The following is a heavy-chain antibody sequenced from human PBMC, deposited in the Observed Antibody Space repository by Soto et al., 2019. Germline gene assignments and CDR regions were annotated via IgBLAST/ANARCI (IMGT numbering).Heavy chain of an antibody. CDR3: ATGGSRADY. J-gene: IGHJ4*02. CDR2: IWYDGNNK. V-gene: IGHV3-33*01. Sequence: VQLVESGGGVVQPGRSLRLSCAASGFTFSNYDMHWVRQAPGKGLEWVAVIWYDGNNKYYADSVKGRFTISRDNSKNTLYLQLSSLRAEDTAVYYCATGGSRADYWGQGTLVTVSS. CDR1: GFTFSNYD. D-gene: IGHD2-2*01.